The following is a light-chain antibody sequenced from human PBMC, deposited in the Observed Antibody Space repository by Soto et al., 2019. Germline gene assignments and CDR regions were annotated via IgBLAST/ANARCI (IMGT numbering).Light chain of an antibody. Sequence: EIVMTQSPATLSVSPGERATLSCRASQSVSSNLAWYQQKPGQAPRLLIYGASTRATGIPARFSGSGSGTEFTLTISILQSEDFAVYYCQQYIGQTFGQGTKVDIK. V-gene: IGKV3-15*01. CDR2: GAS. J-gene: IGKJ1*01. CDR3: QQYIGQT. CDR1: QSVSSN.